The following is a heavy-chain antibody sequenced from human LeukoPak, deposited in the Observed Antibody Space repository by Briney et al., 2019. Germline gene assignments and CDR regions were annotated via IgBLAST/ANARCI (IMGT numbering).Heavy chain of an antibody. V-gene: IGHV1-2*02. D-gene: IGHD3-22*01. Sequence: ASVKVSCKASGGTFSSYAISWVRQAPGQGLEWMGWINPNSGGTNYAQKFQGRVTMTRDTSISTAYMELSRLRSDDTAVYYCARVLTMGYYDSSGYSYYFDYWGQGTLVTVYS. CDR2: INPNSGGT. CDR3: ARVLTMGYYDSSGYSYYFDY. CDR1: GGTFSSYA. J-gene: IGHJ4*02.